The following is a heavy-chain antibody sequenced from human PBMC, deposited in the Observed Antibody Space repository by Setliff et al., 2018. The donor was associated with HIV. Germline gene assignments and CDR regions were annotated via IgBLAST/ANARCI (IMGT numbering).Heavy chain of an antibody. CDR2: IYTSGST. J-gene: IGHJ4*02. Sequence: SETLSLTCTVSGGSISSYYWSWIRQPAGKGLEWIGRIYTSGSTNYNPSLKSRVTMSVDTSKNQFSLKLSSVTAADTAVYYCARGGDVYGGNSVFAIDYWGQGTLVTVS. D-gene: IGHD2-21*02. CDR1: GGSISSYY. CDR3: ARGGDVYGGNSVFAIDY. V-gene: IGHV4-4*07.